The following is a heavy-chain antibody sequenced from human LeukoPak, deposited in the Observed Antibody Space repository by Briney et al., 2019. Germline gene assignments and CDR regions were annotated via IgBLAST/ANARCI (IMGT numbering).Heavy chain of an antibody. CDR2: IRSDASYE. CDR1: GFTFSSYG. V-gene: IGHV3-30*02. J-gene: IGHJ4*02. D-gene: IGHD2-15*01. Sequence: GGSLRLSCAASGFTFSSYGMHWVRQAPGKGLEWVAFIRSDASYEYYIDSVKGRFTLSRDNSKNTLYLQMSTLRPEDAAVYYCAKAPVTSCRGAFCYPFDYWGQGTLVTVSS. CDR3: AKAPVTSCRGAFCYPFDY.